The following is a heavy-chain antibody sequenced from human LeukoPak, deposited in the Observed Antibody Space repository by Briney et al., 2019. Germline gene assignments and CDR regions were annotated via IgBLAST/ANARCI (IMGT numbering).Heavy chain of an antibody. Sequence: ASVKVSCKASGYTLTGYYMHWVRQAPGQGLEWMGWINPNSGGTNYAQNFQGRVTMTRDTSISTAYMELSRLRSDDTAVYYCARGPTTYYDFWSGYYYFDYWGQGTLVTVSS. CDR2: INPNSGGT. D-gene: IGHD3-3*01. V-gene: IGHV1-2*02. J-gene: IGHJ4*02. CDR3: ARGPTTYYDFWSGYYYFDY. CDR1: GYTLTGYY.